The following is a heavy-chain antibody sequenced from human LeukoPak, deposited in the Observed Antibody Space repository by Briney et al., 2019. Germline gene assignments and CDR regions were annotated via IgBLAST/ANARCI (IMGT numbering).Heavy chain of an antibody. CDR3: AREIHGSGSYYDHNWFDA. Sequence: PGGSLRLSCAASGLTFSSYSMNWVRQAPGKGLEWVSSISSSSSYIYYADSVKGRFTISRDNAKNSLYLQMNSLRAEDTAVYYCAREIHGSGSYYDHNWFDAWGQGTLVTVSS. CDR2: ISSSSSYI. D-gene: IGHD3-10*01. V-gene: IGHV3-21*04. CDR1: GLTFSSYS. J-gene: IGHJ5*02.